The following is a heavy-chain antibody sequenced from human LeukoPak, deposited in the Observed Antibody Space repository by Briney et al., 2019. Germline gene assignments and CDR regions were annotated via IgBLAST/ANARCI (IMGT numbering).Heavy chain of an antibody. Sequence: SQTLSLTCTVSGGSISSGGYYWSWIRQPPGKGLEWIGYIYHSGSTYYNPTLKSRVTISVDRSKNQFSLKLSSVTAADTAVYYCARAARWGGSALAAFDIWGQGTMVTVSS. CDR2: IYHSGST. CDR3: ARAARWGGSALAAFDI. V-gene: IGHV4-30-2*01. CDR1: GGSISSGGYY. J-gene: IGHJ3*02. D-gene: IGHD2-15*01.